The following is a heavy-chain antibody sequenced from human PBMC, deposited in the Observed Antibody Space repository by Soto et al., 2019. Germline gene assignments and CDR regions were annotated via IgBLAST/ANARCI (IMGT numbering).Heavy chain of an antibody. CDR3: AKTVAATGYFDY. J-gene: IGHJ4*02. CDR2: IYYTGST. D-gene: IGHD6-13*01. Sequence: ASETLSLTCTVSGGSISRSGDYWSWIRQHPGKGLEWIGYIYYTGSTYYTPSLKSRLTISVATSKNQFSLRLSSVTAADTAVYYCAKTVAATGYFDYWGQGTLVTVS. V-gene: IGHV4-31*03. CDR1: GGSISRSGDY.